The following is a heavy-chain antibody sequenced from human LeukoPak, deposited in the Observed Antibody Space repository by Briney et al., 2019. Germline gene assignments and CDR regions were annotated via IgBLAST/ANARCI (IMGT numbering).Heavy chain of an antibody. J-gene: IGHJ4*02. D-gene: IGHD5-24*01. CDR3: AREGKWLQLRYFDY. CDR2: IHTGGST. Sequence: PGGSLRLSCAVSGFTVSSNYMSWVRQAPGKGLEWVSVIHTGGSTYYADSVKGRFTISRDTSNNTLYLQMNSLRADDTAVYYCAREGKWLQLRYFDYWGQGTLVTVSS. V-gene: IGHV3-53*01. CDR1: GFTVSSNY.